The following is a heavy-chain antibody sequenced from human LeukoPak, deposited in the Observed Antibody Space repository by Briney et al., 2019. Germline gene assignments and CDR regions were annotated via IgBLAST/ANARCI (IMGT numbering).Heavy chain of an antibody. CDR2: INPNSGGT. V-gene: IGHV1-2*02. CDR3: ARGPDSSYDYGGWYLCY. CDR1: GYTFTGYY. J-gene: IGHJ4*02. D-gene: IGHD5-12*01. Sequence: ASVKVSCKASGYTFTGYYMHWVRQAPGQGLEWMGWINPNSGGTNYAQKFQGRVTMTRDTSISTAYMELSRLRSDDTAVYYCARGPDSSYDYGGWYLCYGGQGTLVTVSA.